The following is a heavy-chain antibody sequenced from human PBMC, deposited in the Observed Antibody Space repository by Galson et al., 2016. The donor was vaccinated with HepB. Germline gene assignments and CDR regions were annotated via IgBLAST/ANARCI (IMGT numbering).Heavy chain of an antibody. Sequence: ETLSLTCTVSGGSISSSSYYWGWIRQPPGKGLEWIGSIYYSGITYYNSSLKSRVTLSVGTSKNQFSLKLSSVTAADTAMYYCARHSILRYFDWLPPFDYWGQGTLVTVSS. CDR3: ARHSILRYFDWLPPFDY. CDR1: GGSISSSSYY. CDR2: IYYSGIT. J-gene: IGHJ4*02. D-gene: IGHD3-9*01. V-gene: IGHV4-39*01.